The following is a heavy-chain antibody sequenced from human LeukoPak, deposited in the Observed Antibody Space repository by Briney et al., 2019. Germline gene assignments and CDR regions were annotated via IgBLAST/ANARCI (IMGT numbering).Heavy chain of an antibody. D-gene: IGHD2-2*01. CDR2: IYYSGNA. Sequence: SETLSLTCTVSGGSISSYYWSWIRQPPGKGLEWIGYIYYSGNANYNPSLKSRVTISVDTSKNQFSLKLSSVTAADTAVYYCARGTLGYCSSTSCHSDYWGQGTLVTVSS. V-gene: IGHV4-59*01. CDR3: ARGTLGYCSSTSCHSDY. CDR1: GGSISSYY. J-gene: IGHJ4*02.